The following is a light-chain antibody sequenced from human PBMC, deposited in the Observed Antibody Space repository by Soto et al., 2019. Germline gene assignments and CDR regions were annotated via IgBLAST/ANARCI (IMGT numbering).Light chain of an antibody. J-gene: IGKJ4*01. CDR2: RTS. V-gene: IGKV3-15*01. CDR3: QQYNTWPPLT. Sequence: EIVMTQSPATLYVSPGERATLSCRASQSVGSNLAWYQQKPGQAPRLLMYRTSTRATHTPARFSGSGSGADFTLTIDSLQSEDFAVYYCQQYNTWPPLTFGGGTKVEIK. CDR1: QSVGSN.